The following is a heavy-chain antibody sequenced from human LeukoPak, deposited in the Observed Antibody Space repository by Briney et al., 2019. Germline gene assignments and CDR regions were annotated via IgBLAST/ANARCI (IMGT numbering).Heavy chain of an antibody. CDR3: AKLLGTVTTYDS. Sequence: GGSLRLSCEASGFTFSRNWMSWVRQAPGKGLEWVASINPDGSQKLYVDSVKGRFTISRDNTKSLLFVEMNSLGAEDTAMYYCAKLLGTVTTYDSWGQGTRVTVSS. D-gene: IGHD1-1*01. CDR2: INPDGSQK. J-gene: IGHJ4*02. V-gene: IGHV3-7*01. CDR1: GFTFSRNW.